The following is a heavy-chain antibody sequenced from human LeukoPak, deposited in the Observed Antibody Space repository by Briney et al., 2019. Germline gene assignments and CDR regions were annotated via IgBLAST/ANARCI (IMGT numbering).Heavy chain of an antibody. D-gene: IGHD1-26*01. Sequence: GGSLRLSCAASGITVRSNYMSWVRQAPGKGLEWVSVIYSGGSTYYADSVKGRFTISRDNSKNTLYLQMNRLRAEDTAVYYCAREGLAEGGAFGIWGQGTMATVSP. J-gene: IGHJ3*02. CDR1: GITVRSNY. CDR3: AREGLAEGGAFGI. V-gene: IGHV3-66*01. CDR2: IYSGGST.